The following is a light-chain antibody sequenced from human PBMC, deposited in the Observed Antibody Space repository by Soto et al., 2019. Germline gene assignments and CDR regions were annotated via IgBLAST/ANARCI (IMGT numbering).Light chain of an antibody. Sequence: ERVMTQSPATVSVSPGERATLSCSASQSVSSSYLAWYQQKPGQAPRLLIYGASSRATGIPDRFSGSGSGTDFTLTISRLEPEDFAVYYCQQRSNWPPWTFGQGTKVDIK. CDR2: GAS. CDR3: QQRSNWPPWT. J-gene: IGKJ1*01. V-gene: IGKV3D-20*02. CDR1: QSVSSSY.